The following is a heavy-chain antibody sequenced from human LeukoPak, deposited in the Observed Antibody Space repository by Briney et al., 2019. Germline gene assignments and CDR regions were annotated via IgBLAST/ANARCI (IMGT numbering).Heavy chain of an antibody. Sequence: GGSLRLSCVASGFTFSDYSMNWVRQAPGKGLEWISYITSSSSTTFYADSVKGRFTSSRDNVKKSLYLQLSSLRAEDTAVYYCARGNYPDHDYWGQGTLVIVSS. D-gene: IGHD1-7*01. CDR2: ITSSSSTT. V-gene: IGHV3-48*01. CDR3: ARGNYPDHDY. CDR1: GFTFSDYS. J-gene: IGHJ4*02.